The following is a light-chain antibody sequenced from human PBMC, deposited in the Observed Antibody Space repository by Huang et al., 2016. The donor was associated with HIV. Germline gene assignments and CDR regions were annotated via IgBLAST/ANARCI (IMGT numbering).Light chain of an antibody. CDR3: QQYYTTPRT. CDR1: QGISNS. J-gene: IGKJ2*01. CDR2: DAS. V-gene: IGKV1-NL1*01. Sequence: DIQMTQSPSSLSASVGDSVSITCRASQGISNSLAWYQQKPGEAPKLLLHDASRFESGVPSRFSGSGSGTDYTLTISSLQPEDFATYYCQQYYTTPRTFGQGTKLEIK.